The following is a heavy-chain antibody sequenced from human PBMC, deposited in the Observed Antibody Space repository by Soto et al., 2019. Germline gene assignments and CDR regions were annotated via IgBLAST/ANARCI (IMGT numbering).Heavy chain of an antibody. J-gene: IGHJ4*02. CDR1: GYTFSDHG. CDR3: ATDGDGRTWETLHYFDY. Sequence: ASVKVSCKASGYTFSDHGISWMRQAPGQGLEWMGWISANNGNTSYAQKLQGRVTMTTDTYTGTAYMELRSLRSDDTAVYSCATDGDGRTWETLHYFDYWGQGTLATVYS. CDR2: ISANNGNT. V-gene: IGHV1-18*01. D-gene: IGHD1-26*01.